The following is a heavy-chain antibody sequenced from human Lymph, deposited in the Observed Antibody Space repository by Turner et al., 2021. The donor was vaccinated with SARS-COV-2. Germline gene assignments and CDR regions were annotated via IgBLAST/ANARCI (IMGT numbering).Heavy chain of an antibody. CDR1: GFTFSSYS. J-gene: IGHJ4*02. CDR2: ITFTSSYI. Sequence: EVQLVESGGGLVMLGASVRLSCAASGFTFSSYSMNWVRQAPGKGLEWVSSITFTSSYIYHADSVKGRFTIARDNAKNSLYLKMISLRAEDTDVYYCARGQPDFPYDFDYWGQGTLVTVSS. CDR3: ARGQPDFPYDFDY. V-gene: IGHV3-21*01. D-gene: IGHD2-21*02.